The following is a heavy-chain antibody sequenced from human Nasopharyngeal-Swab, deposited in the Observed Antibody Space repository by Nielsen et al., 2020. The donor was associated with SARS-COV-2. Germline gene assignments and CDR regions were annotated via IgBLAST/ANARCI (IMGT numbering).Heavy chain of an antibody. V-gene: IGHV1-69*06. CDR2: IIPIFGTA. CDR3: ARVRHYRGIFGVVRGSGWFDP. J-gene: IGHJ5*02. D-gene: IGHD3-3*01. CDR1: AGTFSSYA. Sequence: SLQVSCNASAGTFSSYATSWVRQAPRQGLEWMGGIIPIFGTANYAQKSQGRVTITADKTTSTAYMELSSLRSADTAVYYCARVRHYRGIFGVVRGSGWFDPWGQGTLVTVSS.